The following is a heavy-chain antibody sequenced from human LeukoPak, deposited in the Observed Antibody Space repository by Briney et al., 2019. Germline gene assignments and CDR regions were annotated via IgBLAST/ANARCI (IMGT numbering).Heavy chain of an antibody. Sequence: GGSLRLSCAASGFTFNTYAMSWVRQAPWERLQWVSGISDSGGNTYYADSVRGRFTISRDNSKNTLYLQMNSLRAEDTAVYYCARAITMPTSFDYWGQGTLVTVSS. V-gene: IGHV3-23*01. CDR3: ARAITMPTSFDY. D-gene: IGHD3-10*01. CDR2: ISDSGGNT. J-gene: IGHJ4*02. CDR1: GFTFNTYA.